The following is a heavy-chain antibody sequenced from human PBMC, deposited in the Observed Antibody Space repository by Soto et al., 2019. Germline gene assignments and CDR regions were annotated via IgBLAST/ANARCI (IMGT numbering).Heavy chain of an antibody. CDR3: VRSREFDY. Sequence: TLSLTCHVSAASPSGATYSWNWIRQPPGKGLEWIVYIFPSGTTYYNPSLKIRVTISIDVSKNQFSLSVRSWTAGETAVYYCVRSREFDYWSQGTMVTVYS. CDR1: AASPSGATYS. CDR2: IFPSGTT. V-gene: IGHV4-30-2*01. J-gene: IGHJ4*02.